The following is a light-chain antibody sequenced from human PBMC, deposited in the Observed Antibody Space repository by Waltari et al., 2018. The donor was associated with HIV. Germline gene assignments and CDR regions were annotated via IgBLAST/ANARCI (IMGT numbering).Light chain of an antibody. CDR2: EVS. CDR1: SSDVGGYNY. Sequence: QSALTQPASVSGSPRQSITISCTGTSSDVGGYNYVSWYQQHPGKAPKLMIYEVSNRPSGVSNRFSGSKSGNTASLTISGLQAEDEADYYCSSYTSSSTPHVVFGGGTKLTVL. V-gene: IGLV2-14*01. J-gene: IGLJ2*01. CDR3: SSYTSSSTPHVV.